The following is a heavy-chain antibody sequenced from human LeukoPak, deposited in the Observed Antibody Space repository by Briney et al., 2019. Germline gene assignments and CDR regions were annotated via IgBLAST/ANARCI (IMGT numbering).Heavy chain of an antibody. CDR3: ARGYSGTYRLGY. D-gene: IGHD1-26*01. Sequence: GGSLRLSCAASGFTFSSYWMHWVRQAPGKGLVWVSRVNSDGSSTDYADSVKGRFTISRDNAKNTLYLQMNSLRAEDTAVYYWARGYSGTYRLGYWGQGTLVTVSS. V-gene: IGHV3-74*01. CDR2: VNSDGSST. CDR1: GFTFSSYW. J-gene: IGHJ4*02.